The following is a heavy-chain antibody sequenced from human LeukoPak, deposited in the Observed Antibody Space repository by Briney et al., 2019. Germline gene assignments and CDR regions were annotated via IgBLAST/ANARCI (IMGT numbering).Heavy chain of an antibody. J-gene: IGHJ4*02. CDR1: GFTVSSNY. CDR3: ARDYGGSSPFDY. Sequence: GGSLRLSCAASGFTVSSNYMSWVRQAPGKGLEWVANIKQDGSEKYYVDSVKGRFTISRDNAKNSLYLHMNSLRAEDTAVYYCARDYGGSSPFDYWGQGTLVTVSS. CDR2: IKQDGSEK. D-gene: IGHD4-23*01. V-gene: IGHV3-7*01.